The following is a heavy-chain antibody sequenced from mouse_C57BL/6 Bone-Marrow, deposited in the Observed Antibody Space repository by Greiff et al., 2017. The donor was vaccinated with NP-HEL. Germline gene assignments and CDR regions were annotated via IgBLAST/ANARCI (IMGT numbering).Heavy chain of an antibody. V-gene: IGHV1-7*01. CDR3: ARLLPAMDY. J-gene: IGHJ4*01. CDR2: INPSSGYT. Sequence: VQVVESGAELAKPGASVKLSCKASGYTFTSYWMHWVKQRPGQGLAWIGYINPSSGYTKYNQKFKDKATLTADKSYSTAYMQLSSLTYEDSAVYYCARLLPAMDYWGQGTSVTVSS. D-gene: IGHD1-1*01. CDR1: GYTFTSYW.